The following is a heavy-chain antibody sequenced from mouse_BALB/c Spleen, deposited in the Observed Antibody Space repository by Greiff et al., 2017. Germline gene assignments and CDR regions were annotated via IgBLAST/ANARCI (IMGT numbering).Heavy chain of an antibody. CDR1: GYSITSDYA. J-gene: IGHJ3*01. CDR2: ISYSGST. V-gene: IGHV3-2*02. CDR3: ASSTSY. Sequence: VQLQQSGPGLVKPSQSLSLTCTVTGYSITSDYAWNWIRQFPGNKLEWMGYISYSGSTSYNPSLKSRISITRDTSKNQFFLQLNSVTTEDTATYYCASSTSYWGQGTLVTVSA. D-gene: IGHD4-1*02.